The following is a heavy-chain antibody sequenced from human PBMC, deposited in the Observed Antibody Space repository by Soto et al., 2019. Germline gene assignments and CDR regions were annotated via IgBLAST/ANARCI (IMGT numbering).Heavy chain of an antibody. V-gene: IGHV4-59*01. D-gene: IGHD1-26*01. J-gene: IGHJ5*02. CDR2: TCHTGNT. Sequence: PSETLSLTCVDSGGAITSSHWIWIRQFPGKGLDWIAYTCHTGNTNYNPYLQGRVTISMDKSKNQLSLXLTSMTAAETALYYCARDMHAGFHHYFAPGGPWTSVTVSS. CDR3: ARDMHAGFHHYFAP. CDR1: GGAITSSH.